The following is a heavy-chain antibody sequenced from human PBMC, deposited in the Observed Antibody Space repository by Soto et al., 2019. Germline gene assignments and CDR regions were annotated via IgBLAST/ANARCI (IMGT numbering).Heavy chain of an antibody. V-gene: IGHV4-59*01. CDR3: ARDRYCFDP. D-gene: IGHD2-15*01. CDR2: IYYSGST. J-gene: IGHJ5*02. CDR1: GGSISSYY. Sequence: SETLSLTCTVSGGSISSYYWSWIRQPPGKGLEWIGYIYYSGSTNYNPSLKSRVTISVDTSKNQFSLKLSSVTAADTAVYYCARDRYCFDPWGQGTLVTVSS.